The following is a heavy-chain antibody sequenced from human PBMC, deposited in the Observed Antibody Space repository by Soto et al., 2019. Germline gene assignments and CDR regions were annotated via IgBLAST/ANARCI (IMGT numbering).Heavy chain of an antibody. D-gene: IGHD3-10*01. J-gene: IGHJ5*02. CDR2: IYYSGST. CDR1: GGSVSSGSYY. CDR3: AREVVRGSGSYLP. Sequence: PSETLSLTCTVSGGSVSSGSYYWSWIRQPPGKGLEWIGYIYYSGSTNYNPSLKSRVTISVDTSKNQFSLNLSFVTAADTAVYYCAREVVRGSGSYLPWGQGTLVTVSS. V-gene: IGHV4-61*01.